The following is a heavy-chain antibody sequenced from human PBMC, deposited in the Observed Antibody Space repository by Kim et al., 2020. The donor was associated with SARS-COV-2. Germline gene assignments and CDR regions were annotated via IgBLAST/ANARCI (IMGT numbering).Heavy chain of an antibody. CDR2: ISYDGINR. CDR1: GFTLTNYG. J-gene: IGHJ4*02. V-gene: IGHV3-30*18. Sequence: GGSLRLSCAASGFTLTNYGMHWVRQAPGKGSEWVAVISYDGINRYYVDSVKGRFTISRDISKSTLYLQMNRLTAEDTAVYYCAKATQAYSTSWYYDSWGLGTLVTVSS. CDR3: AKATQAYSTSWYYDS. D-gene: IGHD3-3*01.